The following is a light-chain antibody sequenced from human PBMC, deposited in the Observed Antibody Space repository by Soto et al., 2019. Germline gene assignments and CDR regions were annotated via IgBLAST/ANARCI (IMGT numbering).Light chain of an antibody. V-gene: IGKV3-11*01. CDR1: ESVSSN. CDR2: SAS. J-gene: IGKJ5*01. CDR3: QQRSNRPPGIT. Sequence: EIVMTQSPATLSVSPGERATLSCRVSESVSSNLAWYQQKPGQAPRLLIYSASYRATGIPARFSGSGSGTDFTLTISSLEPEDFAVYYCQQRSNRPPGITFGQGTRLEIK.